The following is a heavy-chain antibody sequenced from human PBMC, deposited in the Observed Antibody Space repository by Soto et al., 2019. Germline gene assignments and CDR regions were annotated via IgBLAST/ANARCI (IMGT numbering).Heavy chain of an antibody. CDR3: ARHISTFRYYYSAMDV. D-gene: IGHD2-2*01. V-gene: IGHV5-51*01. Sequence: PGESLKISCKGSGYTFTDYWIGWVRQLPGKGLEWMGIIYPGDSDTRYSPSSQGHVTITVDKSTNTAYLQWNTLRASDTAMYYCARHISTFRYYYSAMDVWGQGTKVTVSS. CDR1: GYTFTDYW. CDR2: IYPGDSDT. J-gene: IGHJ6*02.